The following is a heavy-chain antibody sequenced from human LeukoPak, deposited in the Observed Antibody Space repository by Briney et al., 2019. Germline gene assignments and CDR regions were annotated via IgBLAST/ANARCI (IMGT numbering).Heavy chain of an antibody. J-gene: IGHJ5*02. CDR2: ISYDGSNK. CDR1: GFTFSSYG. Sequence: TGGSLRLSCAASGFTFSSYGMHWVRQAPGKGLEWVAVISYDGSNKYYADSVKGRFTISRDNSKNTLYLQMNSLRAEDTAVYYCAKGLSGHGGENWFDPWGQGTLVTVSS. V-gene: IGHV3-30*18. D-gene: IGHD2-15*01. CDR3: AKGLSGHGGENWFDP.